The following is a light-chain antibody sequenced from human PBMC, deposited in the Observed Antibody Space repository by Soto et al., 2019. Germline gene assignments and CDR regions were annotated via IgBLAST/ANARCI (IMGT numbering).Light chain of an antibody. Sequence: QSALTQPASVSGSPGQSITISCTGTSSDVGGYNYVSWYQQHPGKAPKLMIYEVSNRPSGVSNRFSGSKSGNTASLTLSGLHAEDEADYYRSSYTSSSTPHVFGTGTKVTVL. V-gene: IGLV2-14*01. J-gene: IGLJ1*01. CDR3: SSYTSSSTPHV. CDR1: SSDVGGYNY. CDR2: EVS.